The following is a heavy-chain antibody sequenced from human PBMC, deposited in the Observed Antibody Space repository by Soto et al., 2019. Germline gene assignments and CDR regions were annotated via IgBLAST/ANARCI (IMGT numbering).Heavy chain of an antibody. CDR3: ARALWMGGTYNGMDL. J-gene: IGHJ6*02. Sequence: QVQLVQSGAEVKKAGASVKVSCKASGYTFTRYGFSWVRQAPGQGLEWMGWISAHNGNTNYPQKFQGRVTMTTDTSTSTAYMELRSPRSDDTAVYYCARALWMGGTYNGMDLWGQGTTVTVSS. D-gene: IGHD1-26*01. V-gene: IGHV1-18*01. CDR2: ISAHNGNT. CDR1: GYTFTRYG.